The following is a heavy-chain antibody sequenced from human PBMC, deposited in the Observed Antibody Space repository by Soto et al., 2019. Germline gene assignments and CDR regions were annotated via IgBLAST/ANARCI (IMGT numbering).Heavy chain of an antibody. J-gene: IGHJ4*02. CDR2: ISGRGTST. Sequence: EVQLLESGGELVQPRGSLRLSCAVSGFTFSNYALGWVRQAPGKGLEWVSTISGRGTSTYYADSVKGRFTISRDNSKDTLFLQMDSLRAEDTALYYCAKDGERYSFGYNFDYWGQGTLVTVSS. CDR3: AKDGERYSFGYNFDY. V-gene: IGHV3-23*01. D-gene: IGHD5-18*01. CDR1: GFTFSNYA.